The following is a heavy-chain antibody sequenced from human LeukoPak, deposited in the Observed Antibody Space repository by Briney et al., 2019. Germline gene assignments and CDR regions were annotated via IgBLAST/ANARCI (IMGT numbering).Heavy chain of an antibody. CDR1: GGSFSGYY. V-gene: IGHV4-34*01. Sequence: SVTLSLTCAVSGGSFSGYYWSWLRQPPGKGLEWIGEINHSGSTNYNPSLKSRVAISVDTSKNQFSLKLSSVTAADTAVYYCARGSLAAGFDYWGQGTLVTVSS. J-gene: IGHJ4*02. CDR2: INHSGST. CDR3: ARGSLAAGFDY. D-gene: IGHD6-13*01.